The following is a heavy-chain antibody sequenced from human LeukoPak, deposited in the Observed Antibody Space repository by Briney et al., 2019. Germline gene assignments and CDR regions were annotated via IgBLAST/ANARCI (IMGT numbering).Heavy chain of an antibody. J-gene: IGHJ2*01. D-gene: IGHD6-13*01. CDR2: INPNSGGT. V-gene: IGHV1-2*02. CDR1: GYTFTGYY. Sequence: ASVKVSCKASGYTFTGYYMHWVRQAPGQGLEWMGWINPNSGGTNYAQKFQGRVTMTRDTSISTAYMELSRLRSDDTAVYYCARVEGIAAAAHYWYFDLWGRGTLVTVSS. CDR3: ARVEGIAAAAHYWYFDL.